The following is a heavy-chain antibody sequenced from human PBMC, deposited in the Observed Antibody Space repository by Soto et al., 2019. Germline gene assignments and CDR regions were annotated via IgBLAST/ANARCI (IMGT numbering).Heavy chain of an antibody. CDR3: ARTGYSIVGIYFDY. D-gene: IGHD6-13*01. Sequence: QVTLKESGPVLVKPTETLTLTCTVSGFSLSNGRMAVSWIRQPPGKALEWLAHIFSNDDKSYSTSLKTSLTISKDTSRSQVVLTMTIVDPVDTATYYCARTGYSIVGIYFDYWGQGTLVTVSS. CDR1: GFSLSNGRMA. V-gene: IGHV2-26*01. CDR2: IFSNDDK. J-gene: IGHJ4*02.